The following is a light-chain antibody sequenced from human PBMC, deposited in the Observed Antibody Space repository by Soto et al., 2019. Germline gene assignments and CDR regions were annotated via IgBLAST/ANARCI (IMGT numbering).Light chain of an antibody. CDR1: QSVSSY. CDR3: QQRSNSPT. CDR2: DAS. V-gene: IGKV3-11*01. J-gene: IGKJ4*01. Sequence: EIVLTQSPATLSLSPGERATLSCRASQSVSSYLAWYQQKPGQAPRLLIYDASNRATGIPARFSGSGSGTDFTLTISSLDPEDFAVYYCQQRSNSPTFGGGTKVDIK.